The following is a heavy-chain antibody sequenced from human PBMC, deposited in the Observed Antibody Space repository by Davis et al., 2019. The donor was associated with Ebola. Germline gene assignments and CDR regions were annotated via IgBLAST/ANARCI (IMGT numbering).Heavy chain of an antibody. CDR1: GGSISSYY. CDR3: ARQVVTADAFDI. V-gene: IGHV4-59*08. CDR2: IYYSGST. D-gene: IGHD2-21*02. J-gene: IGHJ3*02. Sequence: PSETLSLTCTVSGGSISSYYWSWIRQPPGKGLEWIGYIYYSGSTNYNPSLKSRVTISVDTSKNQFSLKLSSVTAADTAVYYCARQVVTADAFDIWGQGTMVTVSS.